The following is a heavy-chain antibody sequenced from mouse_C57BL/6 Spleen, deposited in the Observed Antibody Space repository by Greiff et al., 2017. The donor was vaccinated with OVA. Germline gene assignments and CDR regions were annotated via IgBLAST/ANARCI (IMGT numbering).Heavy chain of an antibody. D-gene: IGHD2-2*01. CDR3: ARDSMVTTRYYAMDY. J-gene: IGHJ4*01. CDR2: IYPRSGNT. CDR1: GYTFTSYG. V-gene: IGHV1-81*01. Sequence: QVQLQQSGAELARPGASVKLSCKASGYTFTSYGISWVKQRTGQGLEWIGEIYPRSGNTYYNEKVKGKATLTADKSSSTAYMELRSLTSEDSAVYFCARDSMVTTRYYAMDYWGQGTSVTVSS.